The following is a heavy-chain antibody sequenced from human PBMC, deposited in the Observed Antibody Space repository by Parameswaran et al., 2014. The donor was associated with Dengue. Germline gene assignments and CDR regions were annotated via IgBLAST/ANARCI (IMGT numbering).Heavy chain of an antibody. D-gene: IGHD3-22*01. Sequence: VRQAPGKGLEWVSSISSSSRYIYYADSVKGRFTISRDNTKNSLYLQMNSLRAEDTAVYYCARGSSAWYVEYWGQGTLVTVSS. CDR3: ARGSSAWYVEY. V-gene: IGHV3-21*01. J-gene: IGHJ4*02. CDR2: ISSSSRYI.